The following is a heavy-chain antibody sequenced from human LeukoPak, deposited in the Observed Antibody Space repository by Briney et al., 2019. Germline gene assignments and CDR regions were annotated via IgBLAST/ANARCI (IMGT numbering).Heavy chain of an antibody. V-gene: IGHV3-33*01. CDR1: GFTFSSYG. Sequence: GGSLRLSCAASGFTFSSYGMRWVRQAPGKGLEWVAVIWYDGSNKYYADSVKGRFTISRDNSKNTLYLQMNSLRAEDTAVYYCARRNYDSSGYDYWGQGTLVTVSS. CDR3: ARRNYDSSGYDY. J-gene: IGHJ4*02. CDR2: IWYDGSNK. D-gene: IGHD3-22*01.